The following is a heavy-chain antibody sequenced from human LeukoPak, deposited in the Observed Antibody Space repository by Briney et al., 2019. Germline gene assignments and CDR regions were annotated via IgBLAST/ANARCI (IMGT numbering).Heavy chain of an antibody. D-gene: IGHD1-26*01. J-gene: IGHJ4*02. Sequence: PSETLSLTCTVSGGSISSYYWSWIRQPPGKGLEWIGYIYYSGSTNYNPSLKSRVAISVDTSKNQFSLKLGSVTAADTAVYYCARGWSRVGANNWGQGTLVTVSS. CDR2: IYYSGST. V-gene: IGHV4-59*01. CDR3: ARGWSRVGANN. CDR1: GGSISSYY.